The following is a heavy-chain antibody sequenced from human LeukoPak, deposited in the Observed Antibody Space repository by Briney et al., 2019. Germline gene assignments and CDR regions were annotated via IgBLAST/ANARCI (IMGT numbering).Heavy chain of an antibody. CDR2: MNANSGNT. CDR3: ARRNYDSSGFYY. J-gene: IGHJ4*02. Sequence: ASVKVSCKASGYTFTSYDINWVGQATGQGLEWMGWMNANSGNTGYAQKFQGRVTITRNTSISTAYMELRSLRSDDTAVYYCARRNYDSSGFYYWGQGTLVTVSS. V-gene: IGHV1-8*03. CDR1: GYTFTSYD. D-gene: IGHD3-22*01.